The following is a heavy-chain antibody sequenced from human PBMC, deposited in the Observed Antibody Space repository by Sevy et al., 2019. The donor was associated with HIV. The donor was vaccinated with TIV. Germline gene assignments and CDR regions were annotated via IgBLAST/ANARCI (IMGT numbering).Heavy chain of an antibody. V-gene: IGHV4-31*03. CDR1: GGSISSGGYC. Sequence: SETLSLTCTVSGGSISSGGYCWSWIRQHPGKGLEWIGYIYYSGSTYYNPSLKSRVTISVDTSKNQFSLKLGSVTAATTAGYYWARDCSSTSCYTNSPWGQGTLVTVSS. D-gene: IGHD2-2*02. J-gene: IGHJ5*02. CDR3: ARDCSSTSCYTNSP. CDR2: IYYSGST.